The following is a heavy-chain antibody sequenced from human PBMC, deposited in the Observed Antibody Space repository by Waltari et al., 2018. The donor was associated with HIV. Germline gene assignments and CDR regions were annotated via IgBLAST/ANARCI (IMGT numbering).Heavy chain of an antibody. CDR2: IQDRGST. CDR1: SGSISGGTDY. CDR3: SRLTTFYFDY. Sequence: QVQLQESGPGLVKSSQTLSFAGRVSSGSISGGTDYWSWIRQHPGQGLEWLGYIQDRGSTYYNPSLRSRVTISVDTSKNHFSLKLSSVTAADTAVYYCSRLTTFYFDYWGQGTLVTVSS. J-gene: IGHJ4*02. V-gene: IGHV4-31*03. D-gene: IGHD3-16*01.